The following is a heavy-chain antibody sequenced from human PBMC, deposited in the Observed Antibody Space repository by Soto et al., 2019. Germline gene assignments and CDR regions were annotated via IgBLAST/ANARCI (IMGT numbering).Heavy chain of an antibody. J-gene: IGHJ4*02. CDR1: GYTFTSYG. Sequence: ASVKVSCKASGYTFTSYGISWVRQAPGQGLEWMGWISAYNGNTNYAQKLQGRVTMTTDTSTSTAYMELRSLRSDDTAVYYCARVLDDYGDYDRRKYFDYWGQGTLVTVSS. CDR3: ARVLDDYGDYDRRKYFDY. D-gene: IGHD4-17*01. CDR2: ISAYNGNT. V-gene: IGHV1-18*01.